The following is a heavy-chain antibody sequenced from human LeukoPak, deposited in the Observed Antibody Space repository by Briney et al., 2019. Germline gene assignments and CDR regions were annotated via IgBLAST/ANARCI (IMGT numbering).Heavy chain of an antibody. CDR2: IYSDNT. D-gene: IGHD3-10*01. V-gene: IGHV3-53*01. Sequence: GGSLRLSCTVSGFTVSSNSMSWVRQAPGKGLEWVSFIYSDNTHYSDSVKGRFTISRDNSKNTLYLQMNSLRAEDTAVYFCARGRITMIRGVTIRKGPPEDNYYMDVWGKGTAVTVSS. J-gene: IGHJ6*03. CDR3: ARGRITMIRGVTIRKGPPEDNYYMDV. CDR1: GFTVSSNS.